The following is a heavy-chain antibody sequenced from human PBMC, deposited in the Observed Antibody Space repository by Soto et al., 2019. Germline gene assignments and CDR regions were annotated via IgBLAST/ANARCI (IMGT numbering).Heavy chain of an antibody. J-gene: IGHJ4*02. V-gene: IGHV6-1*01. CDR2: TYYRSRWYN. D-gene: IGHD5-18*01. CDR3: ARAERYSFGYPFDF. Sequence: QVQLQQSGPGLVKPSQTLSLTCAISGDSVFSNSAAWNWIRQSPSRGLEWLGRTYYRSRWYNDYAVSVESRITINPDPSKNQCSLQLNSVTPEDTAVYYCARAERYSFGYPFDFWGQGTLVTVSS. CDR1: GDSVFSNSAA.